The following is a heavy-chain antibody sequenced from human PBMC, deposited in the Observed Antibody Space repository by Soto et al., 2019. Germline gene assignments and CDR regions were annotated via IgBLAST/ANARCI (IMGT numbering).Heavy chain of an antibody. V-gene: IGHV3-21*01. J-gene: IGHJ2*01. CDR2: ISSSSSYI. CDR1: GFTFSSYS. CDR3: ARLDWGRYGYFDL. D-gene: IGHD3-16*01. Sequence: EVQLVESGGGLVKPGGSLRLSCAASGFTFSSYSMNWVRQAPGKGLEWVSSISSSSSYIYYADSVKGRFIISRDNAKNSLYLQMNSLRAEDTAVYYCARLDWGRYGYFDLWGRGTLVTVSS.